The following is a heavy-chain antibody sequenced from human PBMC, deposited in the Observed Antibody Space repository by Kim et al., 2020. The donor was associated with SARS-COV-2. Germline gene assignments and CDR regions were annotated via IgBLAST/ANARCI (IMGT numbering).Heavy chain of an antibody. J-gene: IGHJ6*02. CDR3: ARAVKVRGGIIPRYYYYGMDG. V-gene: IGHV4-34*01. Sequence: SETLSLTCAVYGGSFSGYYWSWIRQPPGKGLEWIGEINHSGSTNYNPSLKSRVTISVDTSKNQFSLKLSSVTAADTAVYYCARAVKVRGGIIPRYYYYGMDGWGQGTTVTVSS. CDR2: INHSGST. D-gene: IGHD3-10*01. CDR1: GGSFSGYY.